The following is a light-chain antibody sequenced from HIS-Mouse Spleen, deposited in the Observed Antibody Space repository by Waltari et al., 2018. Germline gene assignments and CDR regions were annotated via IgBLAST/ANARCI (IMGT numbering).Light chain of an antibody. CDR2: WAS. CDR1: QSVLYSSNNKNY. CDR3: QQYYSTPTWT. J-gene: IGKJ1*01. Sequence: DIVMIQSPDSLVVSMDERAIINCNSTQSVLYSSNNKNYLAWYQQKPGQPPKLLIYWASTRESGVPDRFSGSGSGTDFTLTISSLQAEDVAVYYCQQYYSTPTWTFGQGTKVEIK. V-gene: IGKV4-1*01.